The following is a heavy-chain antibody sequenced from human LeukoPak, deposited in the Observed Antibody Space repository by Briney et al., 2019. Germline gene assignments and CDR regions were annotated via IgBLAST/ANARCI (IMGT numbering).Heavy chain of an antibody. CDR1: GFTFSGSA. D-gene: IGHD1-7*01. J-gene: IGHJ4*02. Sequence: GGSLRLSCAASGFTFSGSAMHWVRQASGKGLEWVGRIRSKANSYATAYAASVNGRFTISRDDSKNTAYLQMNSLKTDDTAVYYCTRLGGTTSYWGQGTLVTVSS. CDR3: TRLGGTTSY. CDR2: IRSKANSYAT. V-gene: IGHV3-73*01.